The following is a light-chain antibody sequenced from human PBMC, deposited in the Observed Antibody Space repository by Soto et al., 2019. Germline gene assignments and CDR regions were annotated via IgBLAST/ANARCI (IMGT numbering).Light chain of an antibody. V-gene: IGLV2-23*02. Sequence: QSALTQPASVSGSPGQSITISCTGTSSDVGNFNLVSWYQQHPGKAPKLMIYEVTKRPSGVSNRFSGSKSDNTASLTISGLQAEDEADYYCCSYAGSRTFVVFGGGTKLTVL. J-gene: IGLJ2*01. CDR3: CSYAGSRTFVV. CDR2: EVT. CDR1: SSDVGNFNL.